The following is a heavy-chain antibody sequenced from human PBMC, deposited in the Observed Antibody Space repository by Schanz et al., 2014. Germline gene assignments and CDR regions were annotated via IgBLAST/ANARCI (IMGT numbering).Heavy chain of an antibody. CDR1: GYTFTDYG. CDR2: ISPYNGNT. J-gene: IGHJ4*02. V-gene: IGHV1-18*01. Sequence: VQLEQSGAEVKKPGSSVKVSCKASGYTFTDYGISWVRQAPGQGLEWMGWISPYNGNTNYAQKLQGRVTITADKSTFTAYMDVSSLRSEDTAVYYCASSGAGYSSSWDFDYWGQGTLVTVSS. CDR3: ASSGAGYSSSWDFDY. D-gene: IGHD6-13*01.